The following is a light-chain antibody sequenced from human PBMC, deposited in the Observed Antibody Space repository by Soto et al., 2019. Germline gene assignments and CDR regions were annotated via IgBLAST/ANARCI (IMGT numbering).Light chain of an antibody. CDR2: DAF. J-gene: IGKJ1*01. V-gene: IGKV3-15*01. Sequence: EIVMTQSPATLSVSPGERATLSCRASQSVSSNFAWFQQKPCQASRIVIYDAFTRAAVIPARFGGSGSGTEFTLTISSLQSEDFAVYYCQQYHNWPRTFGQGTKVDIK. CDR3: QQYHNWPRT. CDR1: QSVSSN.